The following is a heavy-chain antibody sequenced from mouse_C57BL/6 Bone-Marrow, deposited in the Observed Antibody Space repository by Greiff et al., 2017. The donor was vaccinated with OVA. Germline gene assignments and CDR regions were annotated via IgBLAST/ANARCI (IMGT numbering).Heavy chain of an antibody. CDR3: AIGASSGYFYAMDY. J-gene: IGHJ4*01. CDR2: MYPGDGDT. D-gene: IGHD3-2*02. CDR1: GYAFSSSW. V-gene: IGHV1-82*01. Sequence: QVQLKQSGPELVKPGASVKISCKASGYAFSSSWMNWLKRRSGMGLVWIGRMYPGDGDTNYNGKFKGKATLTADKSSSTAYMQLSSLTSEDSAVYFCAIGASSGYFYAMDYWGQGTSVTVSS.